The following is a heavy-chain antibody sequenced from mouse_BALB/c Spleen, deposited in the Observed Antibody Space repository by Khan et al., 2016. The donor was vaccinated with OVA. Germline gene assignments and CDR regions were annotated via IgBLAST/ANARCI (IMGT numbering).Heavy chain of an antibody. CDR1: GYTFTSYY. Sequence: LEVSGPELVKPGASVRISCKASGYTFTSYYIHWVKQRPGQGLEWIGWIYPGNVNTGYNEKFKGKATLAADKSSSTAYMQLSSLTSEDSAVDFCARWGGNLPSYAMDYWGQGTSVTVSS. CDR2: IYPGNVNT. V-gene: IGHV1S56*01. D-gene: IGHD2-1*01. J-gene: IGHJ4*01. CDR3: ARWGGNLPSYAMDY.